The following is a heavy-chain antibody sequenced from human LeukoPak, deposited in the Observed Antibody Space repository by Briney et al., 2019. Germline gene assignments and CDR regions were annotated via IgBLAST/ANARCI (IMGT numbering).Heavy chain of an antibody. V-gene: IGHV3-30*18. CDR1: GFTFSSYG. Sequence: GGSLRLSCAASGFTFSSYGMHWVRQAPGKGLEWVAVISYDGSNKYCADSVKGRFTISRDNSKNTLYLQMNSLRAEDTAVYYCAKDDDFWSGSLGLFDYWGQGTLVTVSS. J-gene: IGHJ4*02. CDR3: AKDDDFWSGSLGLFDY. CDR2: ISYDGSNK. D-gene: IGHD3-3*01.